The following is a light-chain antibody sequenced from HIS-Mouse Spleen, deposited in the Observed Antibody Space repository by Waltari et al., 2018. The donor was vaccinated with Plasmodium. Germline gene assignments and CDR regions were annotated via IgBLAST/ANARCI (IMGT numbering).Light chain of an antibody. J-gene: IGKJ3*01. CDR3: QQYNNWSFT. Sequence: EIVMTQSPATLSVSPGERATLPCRASQSVSSNLAWYQQQPGQAPRLLSYGASTRATGSTARFSGSGSGTEFTLTISSLQSEDFAVYYCQQYNNWSFTFGPGTKVDIK. CDR1: QSVSSN. CDR2: GAS. V-gene: IGKV3-15*01.